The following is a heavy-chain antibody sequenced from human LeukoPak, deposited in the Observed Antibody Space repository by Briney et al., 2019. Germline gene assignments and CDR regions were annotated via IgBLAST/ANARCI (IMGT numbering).Heavy chain of an antibody. V-gene: IGHV1-46*01. J-gene: IGHJ4*02. CDR1: GYNFTSYH. D-gene: IGHD3-3*01. CDR2: FNPSGGSA. Sequence: ASVKVSCKASGYNFTSYHIHWVRQAPGQGLEWMGIFNPSGGSAFYAQKLQGRVTMTTDTSTSTAYMELRSLRSDDTAVYYCARYYDFWSGSDYWGQGTLVTVSS. CDR3: ARYYDFWSGSDY.